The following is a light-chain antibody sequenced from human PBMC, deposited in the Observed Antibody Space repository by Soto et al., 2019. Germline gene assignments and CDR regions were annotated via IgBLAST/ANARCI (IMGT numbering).Light chain of an antibody. CDR1: QSISSW. CDR2: DAS. Sequence: DIQMTQSPSTLSASVGDRVTITCRASQSISSWLAWYQQKPGKAPKLLIYDASSLESGVPSRFSGSGSGTEFTLTISSLQPDDFATYYCQQDNSYSGTCGQGTKV. J-gene: IGKJ1*01. V-gene: IGKV1-5*01. CDR3: QQDNSYSGT.